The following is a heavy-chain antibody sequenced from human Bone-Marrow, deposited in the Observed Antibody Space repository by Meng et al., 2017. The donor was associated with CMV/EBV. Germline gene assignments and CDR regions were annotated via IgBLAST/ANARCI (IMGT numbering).Heavy chain of an antibody. J-gene: IGHJ4*01. CDR3: AHKYDFWNGYTY. CDR1: GFSLSTGGAG. CDR2: IYWNDDK. V-gene: IGHV2-5*01. D-gene: IGHD3-3*01. Sequence: SGLTLVKPPQTLTLTCTFSGFSLSTGGAGVGWIRQPPGKALEWLALIYWNDDKRYSPSLKRRLTITKDTSRNQVVLTMTNMDPVDTATYYCAHKYDFWNGYTYWGHGTLVTASS.